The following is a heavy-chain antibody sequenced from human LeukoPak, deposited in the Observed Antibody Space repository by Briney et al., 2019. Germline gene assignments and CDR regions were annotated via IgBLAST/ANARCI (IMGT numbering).Heavy chain of an antibody. CDR1: GGSFSSYY. V-gene: IGHV4-59*01. D-gene: IGHD4-23*01. CDR2: IYYSGST. Sequence: PSETLSLTCAVYGGSFSSYYWSWIRQPPGKGLEWIGYIYYSGSTNYNPSLKSRVTISVDTSKNQFSLKLSSVTAADTAVYYCARSYGGNLPDLKNWGQGTLVTVSS. CDR3: ARSYGGNLPDLKN. J-gene: IGHJ4*02.